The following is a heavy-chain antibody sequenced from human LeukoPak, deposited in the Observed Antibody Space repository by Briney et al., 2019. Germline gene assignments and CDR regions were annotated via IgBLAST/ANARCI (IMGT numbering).Heavy chain of an antibody. V-gene: IGHV3-30*02. Sequence: PGGSLRLSCAASGFTFSSYGMHWVRQAPGKGLEWVAFIRYDGSNKYYADSVKGRFTISRDNSKNTLYLQMNSLRAEDTAVYYCYGSGSYSHYYYYMDVWGKGTTVTVSS. CDR3: YGSGSYSHYYYYMDV. D-gene: IGHD3-10*01. CDR2: IRYDGSNK. CDR1: GFTFSSYG. J-gene: IGHJ6*03.